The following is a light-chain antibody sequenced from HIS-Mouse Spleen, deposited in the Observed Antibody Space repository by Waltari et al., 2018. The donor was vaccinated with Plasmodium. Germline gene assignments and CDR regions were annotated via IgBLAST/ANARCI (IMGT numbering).Light chain of an antibody. J-gene: IGKJ1*01. CDR2: KAS. CDR3: QQYNSYWT. V-gene: IGKV1-5*03. Sequence: DIQMTQSPSPLSASVGDRVPITCPASQSISSWLASYQQKPGKAPKLLIYKASSLESGVPSRISGSGSRTEFTLTISSLQPDDFATYYCQQYNSYWTFGQGTKVEIK. CDR1: QSISSW.